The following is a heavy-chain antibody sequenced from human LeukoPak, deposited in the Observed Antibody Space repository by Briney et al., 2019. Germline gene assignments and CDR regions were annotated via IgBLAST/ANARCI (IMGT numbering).Heavy chain of an antibody. V-gene: IGHV3-74*01. Sequence: GGSLRLSCADSEFTFSSHWMHWVRQAPGKGLVWVSRINSDGSSTSYADSVKGRFTISRDNAKNTLYLQMKSLRAEDTAVYYCARGFTIFGVVNDAFDIWGQGTMVTVSS. CDR3: ARGFTIFGVVNDAFDI. CDR1: EFTFSSHW. D-gene: IGHD3-3*01. CDR2: INSDGSST. J-gene: IGHJ3*02.